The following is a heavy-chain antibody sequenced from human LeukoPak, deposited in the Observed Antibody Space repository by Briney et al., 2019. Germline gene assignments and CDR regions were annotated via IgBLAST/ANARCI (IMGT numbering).Heavy chain of an antibody. V-gene: IGHV3-74*01. CDR2: VQSDGRNN. CDR3: ARGGTYSFDY. Sequence: PGGSLRLSCAASGFTFSNYWMHWVRQAPGKGLVWASRVQSDGRNNIHAHPEEGRFTISRDNAKNRLYLQMNSLRVEDTAVYYCARGGTYSFDYLGQG. J-gene: IGHJ4*02. D-gene: IGHD1-26*01. CDR1: GFTFSNYW.